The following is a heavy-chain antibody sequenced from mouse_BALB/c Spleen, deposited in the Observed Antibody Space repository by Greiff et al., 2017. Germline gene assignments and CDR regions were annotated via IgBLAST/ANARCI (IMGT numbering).Heavy chain of an antibody. CDR3: ARGSSGHVWFAY. CDR1: GYTFTDYA. V-gene: IGHV1S137*01. D-gene: IGHD3-1*01. CDR2: ISTYYGDA. Sequence: VQGVESGAELVRPGVSVKISCKGSGYTFTDYAMHWVKQSHAKSLEWIGVISTYYGDASYNQKFKGKATMTVDKSSSTAYMELARLTSEDSAIYYCARGSSGHVWFAYWGQGTLVTVSA. J-gene: IGHJ3*01.